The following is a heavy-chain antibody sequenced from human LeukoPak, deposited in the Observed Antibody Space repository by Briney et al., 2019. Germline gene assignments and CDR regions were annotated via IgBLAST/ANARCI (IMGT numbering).Heavy chain of an antibody. CDR1: GFTFSSYS. V-gene: IGHV3-21*01. J-gene: IGHJ4*02. D-gene: IGHD2-2*01. Sequence: GGSLRLSCAASGFTFSSYSMNWVRQAPGKGLEWVSSISSSSSYIYYADSVKGRFTISRDDAKNSLYLQMNSLRAEDTAVYYCAGSPLGYCSSTSCYGGDYWGQGTLVTVSS. CDR3: AGSPLGYCSSTSCYGGDY. CDR2: ISSSSSYI.